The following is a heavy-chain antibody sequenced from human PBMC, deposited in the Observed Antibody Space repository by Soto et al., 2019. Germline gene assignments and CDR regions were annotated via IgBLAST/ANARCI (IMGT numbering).Heavy chain of an antibody. CDR1: GYTFTGYY. CDR2: INPNSGGT. J-gene: IGHJ6*02. CDR3: ASSITMVRGVMRYYGMDV. V-gene: IGHV1-2*04. Sequence: ASVKVSCKASGYTFTGYYMHWVRQAPGQGLEWMGWINPNSGGTNYAQKLQGWVTMTRDTSISTAYMELSRLRSDDTAMYYCASSITMVRGVMRYYGMDVWGQGTTVTVSS. D-gene: IGHD3-10*01.